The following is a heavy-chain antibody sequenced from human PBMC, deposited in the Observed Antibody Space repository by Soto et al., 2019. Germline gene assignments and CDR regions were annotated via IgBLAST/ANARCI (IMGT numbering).Heavy chain of an antibody. D-gene: IGHD5-18*01. V-gene: IGHV1-8*01. Sequence: ASVKVSCKASGYTFTNNDVTWVRQATGQGLEWMGWMNPGSGDTGYAQKFQGRVTMTRNISIATAYMELSSLRSEDTAIYYCARMASFGSLNWFDPWGQGTLVTVSA. CDR1: GYTFTNND. CDR2: MNPGSGDT. CDR3: ARMASFGSLNWFDP. J-gene: IGHJ5*02.